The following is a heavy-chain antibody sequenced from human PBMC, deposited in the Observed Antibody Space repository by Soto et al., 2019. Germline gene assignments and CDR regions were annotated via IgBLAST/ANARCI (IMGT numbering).Heavy chain of an antibody. CDR3: ARAAPYGSGIQRIDY. J-gene: IGHJ4*02. CDR2: IYYSGSS. D-gene: IGHD3-10*01. Sequence: QVQLQESGPGLVKPSQTLSLTCTVSGASISSGGYYWKWIRQHPGKGLEWIGYIYYSGSSYYNPSLKSGVTISVDTSRNQFSLKLSSVTAADTAVYYCARAAPYGSGIQRIDYWGQGTLVTVSS. CDR1: GASISSGGYY. V-gene: IGHV4-31*03.